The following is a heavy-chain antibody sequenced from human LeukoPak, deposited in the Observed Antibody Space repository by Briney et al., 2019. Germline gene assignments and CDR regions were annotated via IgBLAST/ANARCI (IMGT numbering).Heavy chain of an antibody. CDR2: IIPIFGTA. V-gene: IGHV1-69*13. Sequence: SVKVSCKASGGTFSSYAISWVRQAPGQGLEWMGGIIPIFGTANYAQKFQGRVMITADESTSTAYMELSSLRSEDTAVYYCARAYCSSTSCYSIPFDYWGQGTLVTVSS. CDR1: GGTFSSYA. J-gene: IGHJ4*02. D-gene: IGHD2-2*01. CDR3: ARAYCSSTSCYSIPFDY.